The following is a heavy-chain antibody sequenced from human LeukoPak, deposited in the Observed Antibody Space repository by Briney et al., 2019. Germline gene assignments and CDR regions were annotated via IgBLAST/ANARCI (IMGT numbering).Heavy chain of an antibody. CDR3: ARLNNGYFDAFDI. Sequence: SETLSLTCAVYGGSFSGYYWSWIRQPPGKGLEWIGEINHSGSTNYNPSLKSRVTISVDTSKNQFSLKLSSVTAADTAVYYCARLNNGYFDAFDIWGQGTMVTVSS. D-gene: IGHD5-12*01. CDR1: GGSFSGYY. J-gene: IGHJ3*02. CDR2: INHSGST. V-gene: IGHV4-34*01.